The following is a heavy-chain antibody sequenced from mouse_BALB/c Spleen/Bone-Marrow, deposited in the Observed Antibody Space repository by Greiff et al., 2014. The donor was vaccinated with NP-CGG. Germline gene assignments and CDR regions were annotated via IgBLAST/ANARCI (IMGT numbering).Heavy chain of an antibody. CDR1: GYTFTSYW. D-gene: IGHD1-1*01. J-gene: IGHJ3*01. CDR3: TRGGGSSYVEFAY. Sequence: VQLQQSGTVLARPGASVKMSCKASGYTFTSYWMHWVKQRPGQGLEWIGAIYPGNSDTSHNQKFKGKAKLTAVTSTSTAYMELSSLTNEDSAVYYCTRGGGSSYVEFAYWGQGTLVTVSA. CDR2: IYPGNSDT. V-gene: IGHV1-5*01.